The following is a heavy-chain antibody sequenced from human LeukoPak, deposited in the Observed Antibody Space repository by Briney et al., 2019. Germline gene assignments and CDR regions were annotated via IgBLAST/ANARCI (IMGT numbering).Heavy chain of an antibody. CDR3: ARVGTGLGLCFQD. CDR2: ISPGDSDT. J-gene: IGHJ1*01. D-gene: IGHD4/OR15-4a*01. CDR1: GYSFTSYW. Sequence: GESLKISCKGSGYSFTSYWIGWVRQPPGNGLGWMGIISPGDSDTRYRPSFQGQVTISADKSISTAYLQWSSLKASDTAMYYCARVGTGLGLCFQDWGQGTLV. V-gene: IGHV5-51*01.